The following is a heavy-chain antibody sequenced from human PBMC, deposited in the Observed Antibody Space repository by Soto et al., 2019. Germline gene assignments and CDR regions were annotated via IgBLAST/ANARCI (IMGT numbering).Heavy chain of an antibody. V-gene: IGHV5-51*01. Sequence: PGESLKISCQGSGYTFSGYWIGWVRQMSGEGLEWMGIIYPGDSDTRYSPSFRGKVTISADKSLNTAYLQWSSLKASDTAFYYCARGITGIRHPYPFDLWGQGTLVTVSS. CDR3: ARGITGIRHPYPFDL. CDR1: GYTFSGYW. J-gene: IGHJ4*02. D-gene: IGHD2-8*02. CDR2: IYPGDSDT.